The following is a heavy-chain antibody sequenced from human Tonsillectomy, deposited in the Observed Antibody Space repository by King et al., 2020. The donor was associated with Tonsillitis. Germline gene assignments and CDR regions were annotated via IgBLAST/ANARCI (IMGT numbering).Heavy chain of an antibody. J-gene: IGHJ4*02. Sequence: QLVQSGAEVKKPGESLKISCKGSGYSFTSYWIVWVRQMPGKGLEWMVIIYPGDSDTRYSPSFQGQVTISADKYISTAYLQWSSLKAADTAMYYFARQSTFSSSRYSFFDYWGQGTLVTVSS. V-gene: IGHV5-51*01. CDR3: ARQSTFSSSRYSFFDY. CDR2: IYPGDSDT. CDR1: GYSFTSYW. D-gene: IGHD6-13*01.